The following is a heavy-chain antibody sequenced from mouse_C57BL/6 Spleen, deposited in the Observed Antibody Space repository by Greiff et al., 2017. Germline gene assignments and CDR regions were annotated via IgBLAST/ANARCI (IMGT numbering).Heavy chain of an antibody. CDR3: ASDPFYYDYEAWFAY. D-gene: IGHD2-4*01. Sequence: VQLQQSGAELVKPGASVKLSCTASGFNIKDYYMPWVKQRTEQGLEWIGRIDPDDGETKYAPKFQGKATITADTSSNTANLPLSSLTSEDTAVYYCASDPFYYDYEAWFAYWGKGTLVTVSA. J-gene: IGHJ3*01. V-gene: IGHV14-2*01. CDR1: GFNIKDYY. CDR2: IDPDDGET.